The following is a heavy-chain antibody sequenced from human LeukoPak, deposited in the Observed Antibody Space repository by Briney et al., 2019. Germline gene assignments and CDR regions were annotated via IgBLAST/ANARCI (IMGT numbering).Heavy chain of an antibody. Sequence: ASVKVSCKVSGYTLTELSMHWVRQAPGKGLEWMGGFDPEDGETIYAQKFQGRVTMTTDTSTFTAHMELSRLRSDDTAVYYCARDPRIAVAAPYFDYWGQGTLVTVSS. CDR1: GYTLTELS. CDR2: FDPEDGET. CDR3: ARDPRIAVAAPYFDY. J-gene: IGHJ4*02. V-gene: IGHV1-24*01. D-gene: IGHD6-19*01.